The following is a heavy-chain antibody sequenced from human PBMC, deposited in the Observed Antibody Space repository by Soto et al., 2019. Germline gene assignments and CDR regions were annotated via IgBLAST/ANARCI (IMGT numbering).Heavy chain of an antibody. V-gene: IGHV1-69*13. D-gene: IGHD2-15*01. Sequence: ASVKVSCKASGGTFSSYAISWVRQAPGQGLEWMGGIIPIFGTANYAQKFQGRVTITADESTSTAYMELSSLRSEDTAVYYCARDEGSSRVARSYYYGMDVWGQGTTVTVS. CDR2: IIPIFGTA. J-gene: IGHJ6*02. CDR3: ARDEGSSRVARSYYYGMDV. CDR1: GGTFSSYA.